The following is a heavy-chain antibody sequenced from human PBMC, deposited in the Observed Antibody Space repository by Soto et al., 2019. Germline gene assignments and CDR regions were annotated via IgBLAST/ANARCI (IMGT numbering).Heavy chain of an antibody. D-gene: IGHD1-26*01. CDR2: IIPIFGTA. CDR1: GGTFSSYA. Sequence: SVKVSCKASGGTFSSYAISWVRQAPGQGLEWMGGIIPIFGTANYAQKFQDRVTITADESTSTAYMELSSLRSEDTAAYYCAAMGDGHNSAVDYWGQGTLVTVSS. V-gene: IGHV1-69*13. J-gene: IGHJ4*02. CDR3: AAMGDGHNSAVDY.